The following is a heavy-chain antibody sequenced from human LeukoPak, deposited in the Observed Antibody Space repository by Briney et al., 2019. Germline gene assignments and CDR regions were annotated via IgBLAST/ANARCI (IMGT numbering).Heavy chain of an antibody. D-gene: IGHD2-21*02. CDR1: GGTFSSYA. CDR2: IIPIFGTA. CDR3: AGGGVVVTAIHWYFDL. J-gene: IGHJ2*01. Sequence: GASVKVSCKASGGTFSSYAISWVRQAPGQGLEWMGGIIPIFGTANYAQKFQGRVTITADESTSTAYMELSSLRSEDTAVYYCAGGGVVVTAIHWYFDLWGRGTLVTVSS. V-gene: IGHV1-69*13.